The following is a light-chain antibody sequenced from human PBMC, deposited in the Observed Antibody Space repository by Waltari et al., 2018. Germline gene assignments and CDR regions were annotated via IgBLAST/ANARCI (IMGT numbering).Light chain of an antibody. J-gene: IGKJ2*01. Sequence: EIVLTQSPGTLSLSPGERATPSCRASQSVSSRYLDWYQQKPGQAPRLLIHGASSRATGIPDRFSCSGSGTDFTLAISRLEPEDFAVYYCQQYGRSWNTFGQGTKLEIK. V-gene: IGKV3-20*01. CDR3: QQYGRSWNT. CDR2: GAS. CDR1: QSVSSRY.